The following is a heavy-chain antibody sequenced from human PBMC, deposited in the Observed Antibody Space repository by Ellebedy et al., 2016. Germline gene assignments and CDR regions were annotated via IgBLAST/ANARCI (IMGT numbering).Heavy chain of an antibody. CDR1: GFPFSNFF. J-gene: IGHJ4*02. D-gene: IGHD2-2*01. Sequence: GGSLRLSXTASGFPFSNFFMSWVRQAPGKGLEWVSTISGAGSNTYFADSVKGRFTISRDNSANTLYLRMTGLRAEDTAVYYCRQGHYADYWGQGTLVTVSS. V-gene: IGHV3-23*01. CDR2: ISGAGSNT. CDR3: RQGHYADY.